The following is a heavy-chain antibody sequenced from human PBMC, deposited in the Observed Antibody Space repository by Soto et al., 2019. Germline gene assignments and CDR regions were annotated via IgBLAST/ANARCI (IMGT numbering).Heavy chain of an antibody. CDR2: IYHSGST. V-gene: IGHV4-30-2*01. CDR3: ARVGYSYGFSLDY. J-gene: IGHJ4*02. CDR1: CCSISSGGYF. D-gene: IGHD5-18*01. Sequence: NLSPTCAVSCCSISSGGYFWGWIRQPPGKGLEWIGYIYHSGSTYYNPSLKSRVTISVDRSKNQFSLKLSSVTAADTAVYYCARVGYSYGFSLDYWGQGTLVTSPQ.